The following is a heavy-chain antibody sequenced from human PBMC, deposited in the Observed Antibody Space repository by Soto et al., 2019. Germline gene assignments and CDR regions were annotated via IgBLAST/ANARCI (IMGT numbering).Heavy chain of an antibody. CDR1: GYTFTSYA. V-gene: IGHV1-3*01. Sequence: QVQLVQSGAEVKKPGASVKVSCKASGYTFTSYAMHWVRQAPGQRLEWMGWINAGNGNTKYSQKFQGRVTITRDTSASTAYMELSSLRSEDTAVYYCARASATKVTTGRYFDLWGRGTLVTVSS. CDR2: INAGNGNT. D-gene: IGHD4-17*01. J-gene: IGHJ2*01. CDR3: ARASATKVTTGRYFDL.